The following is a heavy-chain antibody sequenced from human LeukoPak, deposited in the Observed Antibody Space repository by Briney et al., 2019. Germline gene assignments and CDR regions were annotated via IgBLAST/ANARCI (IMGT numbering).Heavy chain of an antibody. J-gene: IGHJ3*02. CDR1: GGSISSSTYY. CDR2: IFHSGST. CDR3: ARVGSEGDYGDYVAFDI. V-gene: IGHV4-39*07. D-gene: IGHD4-17*01. Sequence: SETLSLTCTVSGGSISSSTYYWGWIRQPPGKGLEWMAGIFHSGSTFYNPSVKSRVTISVDTSKNQFSLKLSSVTAADTAVYYCARVGSEGDYGDYVAFDIWGQGTMVTVSS.